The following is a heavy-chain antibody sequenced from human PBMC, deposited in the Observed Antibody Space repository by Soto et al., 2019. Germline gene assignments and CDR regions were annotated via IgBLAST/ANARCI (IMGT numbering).Heavy chain of an antibody. D-gene: IGHD2-2*01. J-gene: IGHJ4*02. CDR3: AKGIVEYPDY. CDR1: GFTFSSYG. V-gene: IGHV3-30*18. CDR2: ISYDGSNK. Sequence: QVQLVESGGGVVQPGRSLRLSCAASGFTFSSYGMHWVRQAPGKGLEWVAVISYDGSNKYYADSVKGRFTISRDNSKNTLYLQMNSLRAEDTAVYYCAKGIVEYPDYWGQGTLVTVSS.